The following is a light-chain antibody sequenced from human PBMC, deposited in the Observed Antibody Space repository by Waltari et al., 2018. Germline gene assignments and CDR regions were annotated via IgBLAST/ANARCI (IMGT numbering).Light chain of an antibody. V-gene: IGLV1-47*01. Sequence: QSALTQPPSASGTPGQRVTISCSGTSSNIGSNYVYWYLHLPGTAPKLLLYNNNQWASGVTDRFSSSKSGNSACLAISGLRSEDEADYYCASWDDSLSVVVFGGGTKLTVV. CDR1: SSNIGSNY. CDR2: NNN. J-gene: IGLJ2*01. CDR3: ASWDDSLSVVV.